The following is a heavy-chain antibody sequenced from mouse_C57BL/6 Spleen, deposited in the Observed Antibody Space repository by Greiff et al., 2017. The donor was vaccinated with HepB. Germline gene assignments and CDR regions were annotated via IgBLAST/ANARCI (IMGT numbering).Heavy chain of an antibody. CDR1: GFTFTDYY. V-gene: IGHV7-3*01. CDR2: IRNKANGYTT. CDR3: ARYPLGYYFDY. Sequence: EVKLMESGGGLVQPGGSLSLSCAASGFTFTDYYMSWVRQPPGKALEWLGFIRNKANGYTTEYSASVKGRFTISRDNSQSILYLQMNALRAEDSATYYCARYPLGYYFDYWGQGTTLTVSS. J-gene: IGHJ2*01. D-gene: IGHD3-1*01.